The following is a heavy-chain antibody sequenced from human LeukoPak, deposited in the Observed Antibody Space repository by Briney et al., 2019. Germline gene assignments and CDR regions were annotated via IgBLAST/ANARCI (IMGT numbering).Heavy chain of an antibody. CDR2: VYYSGSA. CDR1: GDSISGQY. Sequence: PSETLSLTCTVSGDSISGQYWGWIRQPPGKGLEWIGSVYYSGSAYYNASLKSRVSILVDKSKSQFSLRLSTVTAADTAVYYCARVASGYSYGYPHHYYYYMDVWGKGTTVTVPS. CDR3: ARVASGYSYGYPHHYYYYMDV. D-gene: IGHD5-18*01. V-gene: IGHV4-59*11. J-gene: IGHJ6*03.